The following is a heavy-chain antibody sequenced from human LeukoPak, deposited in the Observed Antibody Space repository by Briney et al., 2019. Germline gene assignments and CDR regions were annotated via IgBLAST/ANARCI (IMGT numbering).Heavy chain of an antibody. V-gene: IGHV3-23*01. J-gene: IGHJ3*01. CDR2: ISDRGDST. Sequence: GGSLRLSCAASGFSLTTYAMGWVRQAPGKGLEWVSVISDRGDSTYYADSVKGRFTISRDSSKNTLYLQMNSLGGEDTALYYCAKGRWGLTINNFDLWGQGTMVTVSS. D-gene: IGHD2-21*02. CDR1: GFSLTTYA. CDR3: AKGRWGLTINNFDL.